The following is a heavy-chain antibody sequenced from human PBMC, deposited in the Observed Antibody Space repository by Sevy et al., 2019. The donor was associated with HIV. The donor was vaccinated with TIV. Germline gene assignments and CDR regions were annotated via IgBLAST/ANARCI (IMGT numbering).Heavy chain of an antibody. V-gene: IGHV1-2*02. CDR2: INPNSGGT. CDR1: GYTFTGYY. CDR3: AKERVYCSGGTCSPGGWFDP. D-gene: IGHD2-15*01. Sequence: ASVKVSCKASGYTFTGYYMHWVRQAPGQGLEWMGWINPNSGGTKYAQKFQGRVTMTRDTSIITAYMELSRLRSDDTAVYYCAKERVYCSGGTCSPGGWFDPWGQGTLVTVSS. J-gene: IGHJ5*02.